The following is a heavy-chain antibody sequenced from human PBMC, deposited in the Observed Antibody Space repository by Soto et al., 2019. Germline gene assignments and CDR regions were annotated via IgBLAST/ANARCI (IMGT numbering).Heavy chain of an antibody. D-gene: IGHD7-27*01. J-gene: IGHJ4*02. CDR3: ARGDLTPFDY. V-gene: IGHV1-3*01. Sequence: KFPGRVTITRDTSASTAYMELSSLRSEDTAVYYCARGDLTPFDYWGQGTLVTVSS.